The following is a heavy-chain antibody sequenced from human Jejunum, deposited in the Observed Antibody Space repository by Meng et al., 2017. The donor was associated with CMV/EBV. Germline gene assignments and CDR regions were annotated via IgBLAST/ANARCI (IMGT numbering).Heavy chain of an antibody. CDR2: LVSSGDYT. V-gene: IGHV3-23*01. Sequence: SASASCVTLRSPGITLVRQPPRMALVWFSTLVSSGDYTFSSASVEGRFTISRDNSNNTLYLQMISLGAEDTAVYYFSTGQESYGYWGQGTLVTVSS. D-gene: IGHD1-26*01. CDR1: CVTLRSPG. J-gene: IGHJ4*02. CDR3: STGQESYGY.